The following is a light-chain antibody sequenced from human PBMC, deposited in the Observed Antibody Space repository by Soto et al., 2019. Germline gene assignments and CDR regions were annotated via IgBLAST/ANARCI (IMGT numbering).Light chain of an antibody. CDR3: QTWDTGIQV. Sequence: QLVLTQSPSASASLGASVKLTCTLSSGHSNYAIAWHQQQPEKGPRYLMKLNSDGSHTKGDGIPDRFSGSSSGAERYLSSSSLQSEDEADYYCQTWDTGIQVFGGGTKVTVL. CDR1: SGHSNYA. J-gene: IGLJ3*02. CDR2: LNSDGSH. V-gene: IGLV4-69*01.